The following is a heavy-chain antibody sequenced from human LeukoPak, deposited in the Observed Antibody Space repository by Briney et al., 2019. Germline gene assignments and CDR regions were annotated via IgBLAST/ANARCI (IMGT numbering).Heavy chain of an antibody. D-gene: IGHD3-10*01. V-gene: IGHV1-8*01. Sequence: ASVKVSCKASGYTFTSYDINWVRQATGQGIEWMGWMNPNSGNTGYAQKFQGRVTMTRNTSISTAYMELSSLRSEDTAVYYCATDLLGSGRLSDYWGQGTLVTVSS. CDR1: GYTFTSYD. CDR2: MNPNSGNT. J-gene: IGHJ4*02. CDR3: ATDLLGSGRLSDY.